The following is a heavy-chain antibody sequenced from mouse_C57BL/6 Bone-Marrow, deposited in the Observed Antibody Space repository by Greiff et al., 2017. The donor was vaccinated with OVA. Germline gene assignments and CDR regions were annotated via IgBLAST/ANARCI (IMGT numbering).Heavy chain of an antibody. CDR3: TRFYYGSSPDY. D-gene: IGHD1-1*01. CDR2: ISSGGDYI. V-gene: IGHV5-9-1*02. Sequence: EVQLVESGAGLVKPGGSLKLSCAASGFTFSSYAMSWVRQTPEKRLEWVAYISSGGDYIYYADTVKGRFTISRDNARNTLYLQMSSLKSEDTAMYYCTRFYYGSSPDYWGQGTTLTVSS. J-gene: IGHJ2*01. CDR1: GFTFSSYA.